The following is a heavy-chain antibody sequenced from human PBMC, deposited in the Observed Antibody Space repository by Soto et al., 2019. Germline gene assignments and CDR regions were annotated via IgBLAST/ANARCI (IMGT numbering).Heavy chain of an antibody. CDR2: IYYSGST. CDR3: ARQRTSVVTQAYFDV. CDR1: GGSVSSGNYY. Sequence: SETLSLTCTVSGGSVSSGNYYWSSIRQPPGKGLEWIGSIYYSGSTYNNPSLRSRVSMSIDTSKDQFSLKLKSVTAADTALYFCARQRTSVVTQAYFDVWGPGSLVTVSS. V-gene: IGHV4-39*01. J-gene: IGHJ4*02. D-gene: IGHD2-21*02.